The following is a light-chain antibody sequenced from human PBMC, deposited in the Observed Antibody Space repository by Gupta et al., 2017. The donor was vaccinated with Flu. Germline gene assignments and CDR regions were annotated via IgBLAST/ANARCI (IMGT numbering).Light chain of an antibody. J-gene: IGKJ1*01. CDR3: QHSSDRPPWT. V-gene: IGKV3-15*01. CDR2: NSY. CDR1: QSISNN. Sequence: ATLSVSLGERGTVSCSASQSISNNLAWYQQKPGPPPRLLIYNSYTRATDIPARFSGAGSGTDFTLTIDSRLSEDFAVYYCQHSSDRPPWTFGPGTTVDLK.